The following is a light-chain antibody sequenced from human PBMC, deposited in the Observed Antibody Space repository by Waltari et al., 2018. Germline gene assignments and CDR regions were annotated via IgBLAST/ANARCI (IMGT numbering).Light chain of an antibody. CDR3: QVWDSSSEHYV. CDR2: DDS. V-gene: IGLV3-21*03. J-gene: IGLJ1*01. Sequence: SYVLTQPPSVSVAPGKTAKITCGGNNIGGKGVHWYQQRPGQAPVLVVYDDSDRPSGIPERFSGSNSGNTATLTISRVEAGDEADYYCQVWDSSSEHYVFGTGTRVTVL. CDR1: NIGGKG.